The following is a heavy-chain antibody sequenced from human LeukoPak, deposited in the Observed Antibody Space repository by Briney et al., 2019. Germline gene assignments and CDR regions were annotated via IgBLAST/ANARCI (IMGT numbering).Heavy chain of an antibody. CDR2: IKQDGSEK. V-gene: IGHV3-7*01. D-gene: IGHD6-13*01. J-gene: IGHJ6*03. Sequence: GGSLRLSCGASGFTFSSYWMSWVRQAPEKGREGVANIKQDGSEKYYVDSVKGRFTISRDNAKNSLYLQMNSLRAEDTAVYYCAARYSSSWYVPYYYMDVWGKGTTVTVSS. CDR3: AARYSSSWYVPYYYMDV. CDR1: GFTFSSYW.